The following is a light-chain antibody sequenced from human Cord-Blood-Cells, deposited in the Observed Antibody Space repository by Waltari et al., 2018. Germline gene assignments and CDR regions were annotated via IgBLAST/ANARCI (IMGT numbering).Light chain of an antibody. V-gene: IGKV3-15*01. J-gene: IGKJ3*01. CDR3: KQYNNWPRA. Sequence: EIVMTQSPATLSVSPGERATLSCRASQSVSSNLAWYQQKPGQAPRLLIYGASTSATGIPARFSGSGSGTEFTLTLTSLQSEDFAVYYCKQYNNWPRAFGPGTKVDIK. CDR1: QSVSSN. CDR2: GAS.